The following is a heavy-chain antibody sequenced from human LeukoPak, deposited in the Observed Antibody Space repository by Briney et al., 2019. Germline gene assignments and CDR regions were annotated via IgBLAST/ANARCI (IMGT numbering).Heavy chain of an antibody. V-gene: IGHV3-30-3*01. CDR3: IAVAGYHPEGYFDY. Sequence: QPGRSLRLSCAASGFTFSSYAMHWVRQAPGKGLEWVAVISYDGSNKYYADSVKGRFTISRDNSKNTLYLQMNSLRAEDTAVYYCIAVAGYHPEGYFDYWGQGTLVTVSS. CDR1: GFTFSSYA. CDR2: ISYDGSNK. J-gene: IGHJ4*02. D-gene: IGHD6-19*01.